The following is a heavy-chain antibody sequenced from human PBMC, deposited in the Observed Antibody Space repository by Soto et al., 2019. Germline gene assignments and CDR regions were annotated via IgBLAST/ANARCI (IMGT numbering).Heavy chain of an antibody. D-gene: IGHD3-10*01. CDR1: GGSVNNISDY. V-gene: IGHV4-61*01. CDR3: ARGVGFGYYYYHMDL. J-gene: IGHJ6*02. Sequence: QVQLQESGPGLVKPSETLSLTCTVSGGSVNNISDYWSWVRQPPGKGLEWIGYIYYSGSADYNPSLGSRVTTPPDTSKNQFSLKLSSVTTADTAVYYCARGVGFGYYYYHMDLWGQGTTVTVSS. CDR2: IYYSGSA.